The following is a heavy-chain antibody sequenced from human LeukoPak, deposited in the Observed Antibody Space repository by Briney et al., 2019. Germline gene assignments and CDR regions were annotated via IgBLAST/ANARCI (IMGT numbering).Heavy chain of an antibody. V-gene: IGHV4-59*10. J-gene: IGHJ4*02. CDR2: IYTSGST. Sequence: SETLSLTCAVYGGSFSGYYWSWIRQPAGKGLEWIGRIYTSGSTNYNPSLKSRVTMSVDTSKNQFSLKLSSVTAADTAVYYCARAVAVAGRSAFDYWGQGTLVTVSS. D-gene: IGHD6-19*01. CDR3: ARAVAVAGRSAFDY. CDR1: GGSFSGYY.